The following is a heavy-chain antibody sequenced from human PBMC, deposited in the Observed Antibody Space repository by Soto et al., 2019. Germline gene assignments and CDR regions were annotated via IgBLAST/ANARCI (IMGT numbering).Heavy chain of an antibody. CDR1: GGSIREFS. J-gene: IGHJ4*02. V-gene: IGHV4-59*01. Sequence: PSKTLSLTCTDSGGSIREFSWSWIRQPPGEGLEWIGYIYHSGSTNYNLSIKSRVTISVDTSQNQFSMSLRSMSAADTAVYYCARVGGLAARTFDYWGPGTMVTVSS. CDR2: IYHSGST. D-gene: IGHD6-6*01. CDR3: ARVGGLAARTFDY.